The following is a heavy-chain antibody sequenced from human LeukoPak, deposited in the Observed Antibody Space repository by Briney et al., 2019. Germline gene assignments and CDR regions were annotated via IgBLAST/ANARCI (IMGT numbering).Heavy chain of an antibody. D-gene: IGHD6-6*01. Sequence: SETLSLTCTVSGGSISSSSYYWGWIRQPPGKGLEWIGSIYYSGSTYYNPSLKSRVTISVDTSKNQFSLKLSSVTAADTAVYYCARMSAARLDYWGQGTLVTVSS. J-gene: IGHJ4*02. V-gene: IGHV4-39*01. CDR3: ARMSAARLDY. CDR2: IYYSGST. CDR1: GGSISSSSYY.